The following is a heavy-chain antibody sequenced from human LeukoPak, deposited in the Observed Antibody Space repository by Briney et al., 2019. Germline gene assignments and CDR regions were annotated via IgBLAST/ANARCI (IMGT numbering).Heavy chain of an antibody. Sequence: PGGSLRLSCAASGFTFSSYGMSWVRQAPGKGLEWVSAISGSGGSTYYADSVKGRFTISRDNSKNTLYLQMNSLRAEDTAVYYCAKSGIQLWLTVNWFDPWGQGTLVTVSS. CDR2: ISGSGGST. D-gene: IGHD5-18*01. J-gene: IGHJ5*02. CDR1: GFTFSSYG. V-gene: IGHV3-23*01. CDR3: AKSGIQLWLTVNWFDP.